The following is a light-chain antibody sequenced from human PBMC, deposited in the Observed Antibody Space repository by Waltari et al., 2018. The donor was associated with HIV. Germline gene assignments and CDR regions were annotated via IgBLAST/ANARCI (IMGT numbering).Light chain of an antibody. CDR2: DTN. CDR1: TGPVTRDPF. J-gene: IGLJ3*02. Sequence: QAVVTQAPSLTVSPGGTVTLPCGSSTGPVTRDPFPSWLQQKPGQAPRTLLYDTNNKHSWAPARFSGSLLGGKAALTLSGAQPEDEAEYYCLLSFSGPRVFGGGTKLTVL. V-gene: IGLV7-46*01. CDR3: LLSFSGPRV.